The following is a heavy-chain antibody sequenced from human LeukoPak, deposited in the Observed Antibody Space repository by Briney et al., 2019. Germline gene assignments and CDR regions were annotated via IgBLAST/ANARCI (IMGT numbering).Heavy chain of an antibody. J-gene: IGHJ4*02. D-gene: IGHD6-6*01. Sequence: PSETLSLTCIVSGGSVSSGSYYWSWIRQPPGKGLEWIGYIYYSGSTNYNPSLKSRVTISVDTSKNQFSLKLSSVTAADTAVYYCARTGGIAARPAFDYWGQGTLVTVSS. CDR2: IYYSGST. V-gene: IGHV4-61*01. CDR1: GGSVSSGSYY. CDR3: ARTGGIAARPAFDY.